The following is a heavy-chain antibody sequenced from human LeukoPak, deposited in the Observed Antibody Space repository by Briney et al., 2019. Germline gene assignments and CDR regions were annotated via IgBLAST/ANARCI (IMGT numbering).Heavy chain of an antibody. Sequence: SGPTLWNPTRTLTLTFSFSGFSLSTRGVGVGWIRQPPGKALEWLALIYWDDDKRYSPSLKSRLTITKDTSKNQVVLTMTNMDPVDTATYFCTHSGLGLGVYDYWGQGTLVTVSS. CDR2: IYWDDDK. J-gene: IGHJ4*02. V-gene: IGHV2-5*02. D-gene: IGHD3/OR15-3a*01. CDR3: THSGLGLGVYDY. CDR1: GFSLSTRGVG.